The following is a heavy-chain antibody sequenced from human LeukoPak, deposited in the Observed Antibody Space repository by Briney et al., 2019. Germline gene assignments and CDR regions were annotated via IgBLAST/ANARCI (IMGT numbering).Heavy chain of an antibody. CDR2: ISYDGSNK. CDR3: ARDTYDFWSGYSGYYFDY. J-gene: IGHJ4*02. CDR1: GFTFSSYA. V-gene: IGHV3-30-3*01. Sequence: PGRSLRLSCAASGFTFSSYAMHWVRQAPGKGLEWVAVISYDGSNKYYADSVKGRFTISRDNSKNTLYPQMNSLRAEDTAVYYCARDTYDFWSGYSGYYFDYWGQGTLVTVSS. D-gene: IGHD3-3*01.